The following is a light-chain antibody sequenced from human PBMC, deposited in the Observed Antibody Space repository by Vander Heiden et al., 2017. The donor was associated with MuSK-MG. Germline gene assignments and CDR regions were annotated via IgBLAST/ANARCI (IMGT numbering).Light chain of an antibody. CDR1: SSNIGAGYD. J-gene: IGLJ1*01. CDR2: GNS. CDR3: QSYDSSLSGYV. V-gene: IGLV1-40*01. Sequence: QSVLTPPPAVSCAPGQRVTISCTGSSSNIGAGYDVHGYQHLPGTAPKLLIYGNSNRPSGVPDRFSGSKSGTSASLAITGLQAEDEADYYCQSYDSSLSGYVFGTGTKVTVL.